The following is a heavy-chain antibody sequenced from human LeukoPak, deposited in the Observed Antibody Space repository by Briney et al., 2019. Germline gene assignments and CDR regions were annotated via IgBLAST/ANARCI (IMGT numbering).Heavy chain of an antibody. CDR1: GFTFKTHA. CDR2: IDDSGVIR. CDR3: AKWPSDAFDI. J-gene: IGHJ3*02. V-gene: IGHV3-23*01. Sequence: GGSLRLSCAASGFTFKTHAMSWVRQAPGKGLEWVSRIDDSGVIRSYADSVKGRFTISRDNSKMTLTLQMNSLRAEDTAVYYCAKWPSDAFDIWGQGTMVTVSS.